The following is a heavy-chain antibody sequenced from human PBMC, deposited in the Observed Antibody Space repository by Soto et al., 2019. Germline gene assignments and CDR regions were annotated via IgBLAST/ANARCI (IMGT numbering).Heavy chain of an antibody. D-gene: IGHD2-2*01. CDR1: GFTFSSYG. CDR2: ISYDGSNK. J-gene: IGHJ6*02. V-gene: IGHV3-30*18. Sequence: GGSLRLSCAASGFTFSSYGMHWVRQSPGKGLEWVAVISYDGSNKYYADSVKGRFTISRDNSKNTLYLQMNSLRAEDTAVYYCAKGEYCSSTSCYGMDVWGQGTTVTVSS. CDR3: AKGEYCSSTSCYGMDV.